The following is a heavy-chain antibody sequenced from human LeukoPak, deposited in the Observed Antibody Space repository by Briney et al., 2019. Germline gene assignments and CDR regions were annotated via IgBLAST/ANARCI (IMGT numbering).Heavy chain of an antibody. J-gene: IGHJ3*02. CDR2: ISSSGSTI. Sequence: GGSLRLSCAASGFTFSDYYMSWIRQAPGKGLEWVSYISSSGSTIYYADSVKGRFTISRDNAKNSLYLQMNSLRAEDTALYYCAKDLAAAAPHYAFDIWGQGTMVTVSS. CDR1: GFTFSDYY. V-gene: IGHV3-11*01. CDR3: AKDLAAAAPHYAFDI. D-gene: IGHD6-13*01.